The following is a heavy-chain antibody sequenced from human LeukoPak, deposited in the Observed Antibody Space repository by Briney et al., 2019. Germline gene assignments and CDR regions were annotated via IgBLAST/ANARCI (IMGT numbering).Heavy chain of an antibody. CDR2: ISWNSGSI. V-gene: IGHV3-9*01. CDR1: GFTFDDYA. CDR3: AKDRDYYDSSGYFDY. Sequence: PGGSLRLSCAASGFTFDDYAMHWVRQAPGKGLEWVSGISWNSGSIGYADSVKGRFTISRDNAKNSLYLQMKSLRAEDTALYYCAKDRDYYDSSGYFDYWGQGTLVTVSS. J-gene: IGHJ4*02. D-gene: IGHD3-22*01.